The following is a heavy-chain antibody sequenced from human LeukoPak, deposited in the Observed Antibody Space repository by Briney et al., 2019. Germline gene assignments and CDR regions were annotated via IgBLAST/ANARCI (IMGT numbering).Heavy chain of an antibody. CDR1: GFSFRTYE. Sequence: GGSLRLSCAASGFSFRTYEMTWVRQAPGKGLEWVSHIRTSGSTINYADSVKGRFTISRDNAKNSLYLQMSSLRAEDTAVYYCARGGSYFVHWGQGTLVTVSS. J-gene: IGHJ4*02. V-gene: IGHV3-48*03. CDR2: IRTSGSTI. D-gene: IGHD3-16*01. CDR3: ARGGSYFVH.